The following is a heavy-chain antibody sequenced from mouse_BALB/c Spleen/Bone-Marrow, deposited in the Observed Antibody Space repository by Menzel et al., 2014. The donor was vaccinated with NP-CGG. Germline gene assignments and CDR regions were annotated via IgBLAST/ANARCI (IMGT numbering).Heavy chain of an antibody. D-gene: IGHD2-4*01. J-gene: IGHJ4*01. V-gene: IGHV1-69*01. Sequence: QVQLQQSGAEFVMPGASVKMSCKASGYTFTDKWMHWVKQRPGQGLEWIGAIDTSDSYINYNQEFKGKASLTVDASSSTAYMHLSRRTSDVSAVYYCARGGHDFSLDYWGQGTSVIVS. CDR2: IDTSDSYI. CDR1: GYTFTDKW. CDR3: ARGGHDFSLDY.